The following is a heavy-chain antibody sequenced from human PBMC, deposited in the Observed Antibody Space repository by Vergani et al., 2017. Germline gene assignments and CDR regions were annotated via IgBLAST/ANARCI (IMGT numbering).Heavy chain of an antibody. CDR3: ARLVVAATRFNWFDP. Sequence: EVQLVQSGAEVKKPGESLRISCKGSGYSFTSYWISWVRQMPGKGLEWMGRIDPSDSYTNYSPSFQGHVTISADKSISTAYLQWSSLKASDTAMYYCARLVVAATRFNWFDPWGQGTLVTVSS. J-gene: IGHJ5*02. CDR1: GYSFTSYW. D-gene: IGHD2-15*01. CDR2: IDPSDSYT. V-gene: IGHV5-10-1*03.